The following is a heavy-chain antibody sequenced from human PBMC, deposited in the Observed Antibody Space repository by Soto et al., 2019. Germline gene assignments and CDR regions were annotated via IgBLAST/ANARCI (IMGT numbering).Heavy chain of an antibody. Sequence: QVQLVQSGAEVKKPGASVKVSCKASGYTFTSYDINWVRQATGQGLEWMGWMNPNSGNTGYAQKFQGRVTMTRNTSISTAYLELSSLRSEDTAVYYSARVKGIAVAGWDSFDYWGQGTLVTVSS. V-gene: IGHV1-8*01. CDR3: ARVKGIAVAGWDSFDY. J-gene: IGHJ4*02. D-gene: IGHD6-19*01. CDR1: GYTFTSYD. CDR2: MNPNSGNT.